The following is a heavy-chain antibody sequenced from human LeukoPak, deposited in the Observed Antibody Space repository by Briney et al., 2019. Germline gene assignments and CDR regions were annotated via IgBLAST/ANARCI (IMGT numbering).Heavy chain of an antibody. J-gene: IGHJ4*02. CDR3: VKDRERGYYYDSSGYYFDY. Sequence: KPGRALRLSCVVSGFTFSSYGMHWVRQAPGKGLEWVAVISYDGSNKYYADSVKGRFTISRDNSKNTLYLQMSSLRAEDTAVYYCVKDRERGYYYDSSGYYFDYWGQGTLVTVSS. D-gene: IGHD3-22*01. V-gene: IGHV3-30*18. CDR1: GFTFSSYG. CDR2: ISYDGSNK.